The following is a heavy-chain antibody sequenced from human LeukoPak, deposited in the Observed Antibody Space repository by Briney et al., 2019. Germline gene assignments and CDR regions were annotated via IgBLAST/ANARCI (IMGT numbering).Heavy chain of an antibody. CDR1: GFTFSSYA. CDR2: ISGSGGST. Sequence: GGSLRLSCAASGFTFSSYAMSWVRQAPGKGLEGVSAISGSGGSTYYADFVKGRFTISRDNSKNTLYLQMNSLRAEHTAVYYCAKGYGSGNYYYGYWGQGTLVTVSS. V-gene: IGHV3-23*01. D-gene: IGHD3-10*01. CDR3: AKGYGSGNYYYGY. J-gene: IGHJ4*02.